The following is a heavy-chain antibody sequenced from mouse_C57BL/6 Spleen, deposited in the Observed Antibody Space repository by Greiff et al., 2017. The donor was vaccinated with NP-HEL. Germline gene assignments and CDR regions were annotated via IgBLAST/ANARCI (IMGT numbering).Heavy chain of an antibody. Sequence: DVHLVESGGGLVKPGGSLKLSCAASGFTFSSYAMSWVRQTPEKRLEWVATISDGGSYTYYPDNVKGRFTISRDNAKNNLYLQMSHLKSEDTAMYYCAREGGLGPFAYWGQGTLVTVSA. CDR1: GFTFSSYA. CDR3: AREGGLGPFAY. D-gene: IGHD4-1*01. V-gene: IGHV5-4*01. CDR2: ISDGGSYT. J-gene: IGHJ3*01.